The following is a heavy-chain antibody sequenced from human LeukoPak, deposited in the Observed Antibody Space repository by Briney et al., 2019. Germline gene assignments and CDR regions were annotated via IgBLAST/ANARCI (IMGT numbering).Heavy chain of an antibody. V-gene: IGHV3-48*04. CDR1: GSDFSSHN. CDR2: ISRNSRTT. D-gene: IGHD5-18*01. CDR3: ARLGAMVPLYPDY. J-gene: IGHJ4*02. Sequence: GGSLRLSCAVSGSDFSSHNFHWVRQAPGKGLEWVSFISRNSRTTYYADSVKGRFTISRDDAKNLVYLQMNSLGAEDTAVYYCARLGAMVPLYPDYWGQGTLVTVSS.